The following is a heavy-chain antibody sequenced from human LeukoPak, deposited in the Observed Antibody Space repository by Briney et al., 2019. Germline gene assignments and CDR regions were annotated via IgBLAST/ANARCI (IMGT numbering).Heavy chain of an antibody. CDR2: ISSSGSTI. CDR3: ARVEVRFLEWPPPPDY. Sequence: QLVESGGGLVQPGGSLRLSCAASGFTFRSYEMNWVRQAPGKGLEWVSYISSSGSTIYYADSVKGRFTISRDNAKNSLYLQMNSLRAEDTAVYYCARVEVRFLEWPPPPDYWGQGTLVTVSS. D-gene: IGHD3-3*01. V-gene: IGHV3-48*03. CDR1: GFTFRSYE. J-gene: IGHJ4*02.